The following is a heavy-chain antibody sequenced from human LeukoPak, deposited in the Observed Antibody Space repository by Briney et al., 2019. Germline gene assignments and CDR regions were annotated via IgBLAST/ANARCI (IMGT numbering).Heavy chain of an antibody. D-gene: IGHD2-2*01. V-gene: IGHV3-30-3*01. Sequence: PGGSLRLSCAASGFTFSSYAMHWVRQAPGKGLEWVAVISYDGSNKYYADSVKGRFTISRDNSKNTLYLQMNSLRAEDTAVYYCARDGSNEVVVPAAFTTWDYYMDVWGKGTTVTVSS. J-gene: IGHJ6*03. CDR2: ISYDGSNK. CDR3: ARDGSNEVVVPAAFTTWDYYMDV. CDR1: GFTFSSYA.